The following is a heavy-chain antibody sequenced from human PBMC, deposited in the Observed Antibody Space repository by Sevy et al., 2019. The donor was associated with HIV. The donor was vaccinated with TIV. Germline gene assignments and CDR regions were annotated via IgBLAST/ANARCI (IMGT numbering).Heavy chain of an antibody. D-gene: IGHD1-1*01. Sequence: GGSLRLSCAASGFSVSSNFMSWVRQAPGRGLEWVSIIYGGGETYYAESVKGRFTISRDSSRNTVFLQMNSLRAEGTAIYFCTTSPRPNLADYWGQGTLVTVSS. J-gene: IGHJ4*02. CDR2: IYGGGET. CDR1: GFSVSSNF. CDR3: TTSPRPNLADY. V-gene: IGHV3-53*01.